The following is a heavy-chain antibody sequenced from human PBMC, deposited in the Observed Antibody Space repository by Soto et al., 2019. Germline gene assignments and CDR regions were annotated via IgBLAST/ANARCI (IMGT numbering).Heavy chain of an antibody. J-gene: IGHJ4*02. D-gene: IGHD5-18*01. CDR2: IAFTGSAT. CDR3: VKEVETVRLVALAF. Sequence: VRKAQGKGLEWVSAIAFTGSATYYADSVEGRFTISRDNSKNIVYLQMNSLRVDDTAFYYCVKEVETVRLVALAFWGQGTQVTVSS. V-gene: IGHV3-23*01.